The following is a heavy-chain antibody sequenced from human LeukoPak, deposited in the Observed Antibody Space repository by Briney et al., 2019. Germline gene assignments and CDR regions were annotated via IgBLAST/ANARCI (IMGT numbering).Heavy chain of an antibody. CDR3: ARSGGYGDPRDWYFDL. CDR2: ISYDGSNK. J-gene: IGHJ2*01. CDR1: GFTFSSYG. D-gene: IGHD4-17*01. V-gene: IGHV3-30*03. Sequence: GGSLRLSCAASGFTFSSYGMHWVRQAPGKGLEWVAVISYDGSNKYYADSVKGRFTISRDNSKNTLYLQMNSLRAGDTTVYYCARSGGYGDPRDWYFDLWGRGTLVTVSS.